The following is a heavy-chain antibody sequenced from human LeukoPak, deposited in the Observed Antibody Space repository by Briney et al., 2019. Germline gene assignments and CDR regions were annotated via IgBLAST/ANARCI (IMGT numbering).Heavy chain of an antibody. CDR1: GFTFSSYG. D-gene: IGHD2-15*01. V-gene: IGHV3-30*02. Sequence: GGSLRLACVASGFTFSSYGMHWVRQAPGKGLEWVAFIRHDESNKFYADSVKGRFTISRDNSKNTLYLQMSSLRAEDTALYYCAKQMVERQQGYYMDVWGKGTSVTVSS. CDR3: AKQMVERQQGYYMDV. CDR2: IRHDESNK. J-gene: IGHJ6*03.